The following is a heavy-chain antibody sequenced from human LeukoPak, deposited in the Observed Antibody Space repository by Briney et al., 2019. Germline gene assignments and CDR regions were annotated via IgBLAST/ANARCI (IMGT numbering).Heavy chain of an antibody. Sequence: GGSLRLSCEASAFTFSGYSMNWVRQAPGKGLEWVSSISSTSSFINSADSVKGRFTISRDNAKNSLYLQMNSLRAEDTAVYYCARVGCRGGSCASRGDYYYGTDVWGQGTTVTVSS. J-gene: IGHJ6*02. CDR2: ISSTSSFI. CDR1: AFTFSGYS. V-gene: IGHV3-21*01. D-gene: IGHD2-15*01. CDR3: ARVGCRGGSCASRGDYYYGTDV.